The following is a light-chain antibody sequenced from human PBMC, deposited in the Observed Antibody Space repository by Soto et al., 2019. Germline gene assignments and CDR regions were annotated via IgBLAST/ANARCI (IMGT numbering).Light chain of an antibody. J-gene: IGKJ5*01. CDR3: QQYHSWPPT. CDR2: GVS. Sequence: EIMMTQSPATLSVSPGGRVTLSCRASQSVHSYLGWYQQKPGLAPRLIIYGVSTRATGIPARFSGSGSGTEFTLTISSLQSEDVAVYYCQQYHSWPPTLGQGTRLEIK. V-gene: IGKV3-15*01. CDR1: QSVHSY.